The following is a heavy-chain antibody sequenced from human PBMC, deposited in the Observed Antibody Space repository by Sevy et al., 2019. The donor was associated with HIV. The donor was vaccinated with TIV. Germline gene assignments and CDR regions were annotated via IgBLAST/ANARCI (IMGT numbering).Heavy chain of an antibody. Sequence: ASVKVSCKASGYIFTDYYIHWVRQAPGQGLEWMAWINSDSGVTNYAQKFQGEVTVTGDTSLSTAYLELTRLKSNDTAIYYCARLTTQPTSDLYGMDVWGQGTTVTVSS. D-gene: IGHD4-17*01. CDR1: GYIFTDYY. V-gene: IGHV1-2*02. CDR2: INSDSGVT. CDR3: ARLTTQPTSDLYGMDV. J-gene: IGHJ6*02.